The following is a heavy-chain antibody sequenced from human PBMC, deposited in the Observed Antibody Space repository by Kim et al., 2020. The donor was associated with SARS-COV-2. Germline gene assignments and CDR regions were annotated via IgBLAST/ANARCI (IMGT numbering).Heavy chain of an antibody. D-gene: IGHD6-13*01. CDR3: ARDRTPFRRSSSGGRGAFDI. V-gene: IGHV3-30-3*01. CDR1: GFTFSSYA. Sequence: GGSLRLSCAASGFTFSSYAMHWVRQAPGKGLEWVAVISYDGSNKYYADSVKGRFTISRDNSKNTLYLQMNSLRAEDTAVYYCARDRTPFRRSSSGGRGAFDIWGQGTMVTVSS. CDR2: ISYDGSNK. J-gene: IGHJ3*02.